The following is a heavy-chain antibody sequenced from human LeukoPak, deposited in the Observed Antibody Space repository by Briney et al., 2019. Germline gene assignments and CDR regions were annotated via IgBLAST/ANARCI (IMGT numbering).Heavy chain of an antibody. D-gene: IGHD3-22*01. CDR2: IWYDGSNK. CDR1: GFTFSSYG. CDR3: ARDYASSGYYYLYYYYGMDV. Sequence: GGSLRLSCAASGFTFSSYGRHWVRQAPGKGLEWVAVIWYDGSNKYYADSVKGRFTISRDNSKNTLYLQMNSLRAEHTAVYYCARDYASSGYYYLYYYYGMDVWGQGTTVTVSS. J-gene: IGHJ6*02. V-gene: IGHV3-33*01.